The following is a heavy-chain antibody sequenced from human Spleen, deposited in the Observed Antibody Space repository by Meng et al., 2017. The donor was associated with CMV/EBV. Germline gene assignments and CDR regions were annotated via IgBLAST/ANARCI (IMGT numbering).Heavy chain of an antibody. V-gene: IGHV4-4*02. CDR2: IYQSAKT. CDR3: ARSGLDI. Sequence: LDLACTVSGGPLGTYNYWRWVRQTPDKKLEWIGEIYQSAKTNYNPSLRSRVTMSVNTSRKQLFLQISSVTAADTGVYYCARSGLDIWGQGTTVTVS. CDR1: GGPLGTYNY. J-gene: IGHJ6*02.